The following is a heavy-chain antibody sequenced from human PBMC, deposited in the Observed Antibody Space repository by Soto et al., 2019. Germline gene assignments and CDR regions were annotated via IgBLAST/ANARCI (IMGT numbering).Heavy chain of an antibody. V-gene: IGHV3-15*01. J-gene: IGHJ6*02. Sequence: PGGSLRLSCAASGFTFSNAWMSWVRQAPGKXLEWVGRIKSKTDGGTTDYAAPVKGRFTISRDDSKNTLYLQMNSLKTEDTAVYYCTLHDYGDYGPYYYYYYRMDVWGQGTTVTVSS. CDR1: GFTFSNAW. D-gene: IGHD4-17*01. CDR2: IKSKTDGGTT. CDR3: TLHDYGDYGPYYYYYYRMDV.